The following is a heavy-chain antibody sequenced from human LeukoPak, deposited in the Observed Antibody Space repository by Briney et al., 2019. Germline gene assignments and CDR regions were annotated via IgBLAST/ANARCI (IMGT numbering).Heavy chain of an antibody. CDR3: AKGQRIQLWHNWFDP. CDR1: GFTFSSYA. J-gene: IGHJ5*02. D-gene: IGHD5-18*01. CDR2: ISGSGGST. V-gene: IGHV3-23*01. Sequence: GGSLRLSCAASGFTFSSYAMSWVRQAPGKGLEWVSAISGSGGSTYYVDSVKGRFTISRDNSKNTLYLQMNSLRAEDTAVYYCAKGQRIQLWHNWFDPWGQGTLVTVSS.